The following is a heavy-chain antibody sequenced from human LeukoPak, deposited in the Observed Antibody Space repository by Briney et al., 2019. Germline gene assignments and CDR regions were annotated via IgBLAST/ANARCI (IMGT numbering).Heavy chain of an antibody. CDR2: ISGSGSAGST. D-gene: IGHD3-3*01. CDR1: GFTFRSYA. Sequence: GRSLRLSCAASGFTFRSYAMSWVRQAPGKGLEWVSSISGSGSAGSTYYADSVKGRFTISRDNSKNTLYLQMNSLRVEDTAVYFCAKVHDFWSGYCDYWGQGILVTVSS. V-gene: IGHV3-23*01. J-gene: IGHJ4*02. CDR3: AKVHDFWSGYCDY.